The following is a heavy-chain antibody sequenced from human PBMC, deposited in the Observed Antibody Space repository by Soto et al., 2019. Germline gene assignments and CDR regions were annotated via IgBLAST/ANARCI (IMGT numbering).Heavy chain of an antibody. V-gene: IGHV3-15*07. CDR2: IKSKTDGGTT. CDR3: TTDDPIFGVVVDAFDT. J-gene: IGHJ3*02. D-gene: IGHD3-3*01. Sequence: SVSNAWMNWVRQAPGKGLEWVGRIKSKTDGGTTDYAAPVKGRFTISRDDSKNTLYLQMNSLKTEDTAVYYCTTDDPIFGVVVDAFDTWGQGTMVTVSS. CDR1: SVSNAW.